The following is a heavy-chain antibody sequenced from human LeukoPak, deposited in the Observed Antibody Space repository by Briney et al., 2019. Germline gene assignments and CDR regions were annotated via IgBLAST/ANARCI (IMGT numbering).Heavy chain of an antibody. CDR1: GFRLGSYA. CDR3: ARDREWELLSDDAFDI. CDR2: IWYDGSNK. J-gene: IGHJ3*02. Sequence: GGSLRLSCATSGFRLGSYAMHWVRQAPGKGLEWVAVIWYDGSNKYYADSVKGRFTISRDNSKNTLYLQMNSLRAEDTAVYYCARDREWELLSDDAFDIWGQGTMVTVSS. D-gene: IGHD1-26*01. V-gene: IGHV3-33*01.